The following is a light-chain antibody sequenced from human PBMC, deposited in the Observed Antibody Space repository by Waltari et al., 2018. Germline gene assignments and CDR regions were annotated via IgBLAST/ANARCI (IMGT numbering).Light chain of an antibody. J-gene: IGLJ1*01. CDR3: SSYTSSTIPV. CDR2: DVN. V-gene: IGLV2-14*03. Sequence: QSALTQPASVSGSPGQSITISCTGTSSDVGGYKYVSWYQQHPDKAPKLMLYDVNNRPSWVSNRFSGSNSGNPASLTISSLQAEDEADYYCSSYTSSTIPVFGTGTKVTVL. CDR1: SSDVGGYKY.